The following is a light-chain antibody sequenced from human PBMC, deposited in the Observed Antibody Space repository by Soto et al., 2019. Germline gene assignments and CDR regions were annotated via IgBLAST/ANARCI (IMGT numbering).Light chain of an antibody. CDR3: AAWDDSLNGRV. CDR1: SSNIGSNT. CDR2: SNN. J-gene: IGLJ2*01. V-gene: IGLV1-44*01. Sequence: QSALTQPPSASGTPGQRVTISCSGSSSNIGSNTVTWYQQLPGTAPRLLIYSNNQRPSGVPDRFSGSKSGTSASLAISGLQSEDEADYYCAAWDDSLNGRVFGGGTKVTVL.